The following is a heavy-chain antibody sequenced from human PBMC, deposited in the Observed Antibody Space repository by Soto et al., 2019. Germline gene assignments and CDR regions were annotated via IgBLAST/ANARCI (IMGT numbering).Heavy chain of an antibody. CDR3: ARDKDRLQLGGNYYYAMDV. CDR1: GYTFTSYG. CDR2: ISAYNGNT. V-gene: IGHV1-18*01. Sequence: ASVKVSCKASGYTFTSYGISWVRQAPGQGLEWMGWISAYNGNTNYAQKLQGRVTMTTDTSTSTAYMELSSLRSEDTAVYYCARDKDRLQLGGNYYYAMDVWGQGTTVTVSS. D-gene: IGHD5-12*01. J-gene: IGHJ6*02.